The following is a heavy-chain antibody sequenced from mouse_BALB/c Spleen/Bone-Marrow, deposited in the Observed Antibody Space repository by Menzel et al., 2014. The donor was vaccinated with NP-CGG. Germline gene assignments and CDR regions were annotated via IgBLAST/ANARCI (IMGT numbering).Heavy chain of an antibody. J-gene: IGHJ4*01. CDR3: ATIYYGNSYAMDY. CDR1: GFTFSDYG. D-gene: IGHD2-1*01. V-gene: IGHV5-15*02. CDR2: ISNLAYSI. Sequence: EVQLQQSGGGLVQPGGSRKLSCAASGFTFSDYGMAWVRQAPGKGPEWVAFISNLAYSIYYADTVTDRFTISRENAKNTLYLEMSSLRSEDTAMYYCATIYYGNSYAMDYWGQGTSVTVSS.